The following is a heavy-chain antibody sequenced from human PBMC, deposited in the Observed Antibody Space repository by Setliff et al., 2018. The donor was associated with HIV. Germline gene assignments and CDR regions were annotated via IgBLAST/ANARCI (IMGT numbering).Heavy chain of an antibody. CDR2: MNPNSGNR. CDR3: ARGRGRYYDSRSYLDY. D-gene: IGHD3-22*01. J-gene: IGHJ4*02. Sequence: ASVKVSCKASGFIFTNYGIHWVRQAPGHSLEWMGWMNPNSGNRGYAQKFQGRVTISRNTSISTAYMELSGLRSEDTAVYYCARGRGRYYDSRSYLDYWGQGTLVTVSS. CDR1: GFIFTNYG. V-gene: IGHV1-8*03.